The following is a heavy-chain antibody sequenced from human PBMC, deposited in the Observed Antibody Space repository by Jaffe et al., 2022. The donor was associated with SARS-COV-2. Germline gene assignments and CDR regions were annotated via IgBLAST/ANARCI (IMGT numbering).Heavy chain of an antibody. V-gene: IGHV4-59*01. D-gene: IGHD2-15*01. CDR2: IYYSGST. CDR1: GGSISSYY. J-gene: IGHJ6*02. CDR3: ARVGPLGYCSGGSCPDLYGMDV. Sequence: QVQLQESGPGLVKPSETLSLTCTVSGGSISSYYWSWIRQPPGKGLEWIGYIYYSGSTNYNPSLKSRVTISVDTSKNQFSLKLSSVTAADTAVYYCARVGPLGYCSGGSCPDLYGMDVWGQGTTVTVSS.